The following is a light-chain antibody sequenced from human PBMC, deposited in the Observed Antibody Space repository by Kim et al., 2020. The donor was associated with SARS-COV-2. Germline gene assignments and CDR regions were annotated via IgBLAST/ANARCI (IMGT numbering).Light chain of an antibody. J-gene: IGKJ4*01. CDR2: GAS. CDR1: QSVPNNC. CDR3: HQYGSSPLT. V-gene: IGKV3-20*01. Sequence: SPGERATLSCSASQSVPNNCFAWYRQKPGQAPRLLIYGASSRASDIPDRFSGSVSGTDFTLTVSRLEPEDFAVYYCHQYGSSPLTFGGGTKVDIK.